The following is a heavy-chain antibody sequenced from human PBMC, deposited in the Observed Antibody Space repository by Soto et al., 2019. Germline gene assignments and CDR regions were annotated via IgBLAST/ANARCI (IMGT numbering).Heavy chain of an antibody. Sequence: EVQLVESGGGSVQPGGSLRLSCAASGFTFSTFPMNWVRQAPGRGLEWISYISGGGRPISYADSVKGRFTISSDNAKNSLYLQMDSLTDDDTAVYYCARDLGWAFDSWGQGTLVSVSS. CDR1: GFTFSTFP. CDR2: ISGGGRPI. CDR3: ARDLGWAFDS. J-gene: IGHJ4*02. V-gene: IGHV3-48*02. D-gene: IGHD6-19*01.